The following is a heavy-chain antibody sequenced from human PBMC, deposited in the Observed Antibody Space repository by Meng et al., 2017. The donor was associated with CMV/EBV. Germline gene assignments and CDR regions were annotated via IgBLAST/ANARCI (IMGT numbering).Heavy chain of an antibody. CDR2: ITPFNGNT. J-gene: IGHJ4*02. V-gene: IGHV1-45*02. CDR3: ATSSVEVMIYAGLDY. CDR1: GYTFTYRY. D-gene: IGHD2/OR15-2a*01. Sequence: SGYTFTYRYLHWVRQAPGQALEWMGWITPFNGNTNYAQKFQDRVTITRDRSMSTAYMELSSLRSEDTAMYYCATSSVEVMIYAGLDYWGQGTLVTVSS.